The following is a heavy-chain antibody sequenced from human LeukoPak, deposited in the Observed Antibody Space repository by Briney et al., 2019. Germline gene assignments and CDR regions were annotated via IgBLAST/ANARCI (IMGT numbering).Heavy chain of an antibody. V-gene: IGHV3-74*03. CDR1: GFTFSGHW. D-gene: IGHD6-19*01. J-gene: IGHJ4*02. CDR2: INERGTDS. CDR3: AKDRYSSGWGIFDY. Sequence: GGSLRLSCTASGFTFSGHWIHWVRQPPGMGLVWVSRINERGTDSMYAESVKGRFTISRDNAKNTVYLQMNSLRAEDTAVYYCAKDRYSSGWGIFDYWGQGTLVTVSS.